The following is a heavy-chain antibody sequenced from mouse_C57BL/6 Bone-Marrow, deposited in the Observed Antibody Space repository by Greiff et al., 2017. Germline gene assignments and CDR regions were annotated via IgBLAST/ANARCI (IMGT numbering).Heavy chain of an antibody. V-gene: IGHV1-81*01. Sequence: QVQLQQSGAELARPGASVKLSCKASGYTFTSYGISWVKQRTGQGLEWIGEIYPRSGNTYYNEKFKGKATLTADTSSSTAYMQLRRLTSEDSAVXCGESKADCGRRGGYWGQGTTLTVSS. J-gene: IGHJ2*01. D-gene: IGHD1-1*01. CDR3: ESKADCGRRGGY. CDR1: GYTFTSYG. CDR2: IYPRSGNT.